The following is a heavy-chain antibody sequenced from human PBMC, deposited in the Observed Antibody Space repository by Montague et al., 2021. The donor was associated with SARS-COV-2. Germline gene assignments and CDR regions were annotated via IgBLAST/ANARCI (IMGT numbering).Heavy chain of an antibody. Sequence: SETLSLTCTVSGGSISSYYWSWIRQPPGKGLEWIGYIYYSGSTNYNSSLKSRVTISVDTSKNQFSLKLSSVTAADTAVYYCARLGLRYFDWLLLGEGSFDYWGRGTLVTVSS. D-gene: IGHD3-9*01. CDR1: GGSISSYY. CDR3: ARLGLRYFDWLLLGEGSFDY. CDR2: IYYSGST. V-gene: IGHV4-59*08. J-gene: IGHJ4*02.